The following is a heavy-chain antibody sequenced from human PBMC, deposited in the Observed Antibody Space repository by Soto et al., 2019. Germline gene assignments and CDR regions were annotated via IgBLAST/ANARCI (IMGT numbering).Heavy chain of an antibody. CDR2: ISGSGGST. CDR3: VRGGHCSGGSCRKDFDY. CDR1: GFTFSSYA. Sequence: GGSLRLSCAASGFTFSSYAMSWVRQAPGKGLEWVSAISGSGGSTYYADSVKGRFTISRDNSKNTLYLQMNSLRSEDTAVYYCVRGGHCSGGSCRKDFDYWGQGTLVTVSS. V-gene: IGHV3-23*01. D-gene: IGHD2-15*01. J-gene: IGHJ4*02.